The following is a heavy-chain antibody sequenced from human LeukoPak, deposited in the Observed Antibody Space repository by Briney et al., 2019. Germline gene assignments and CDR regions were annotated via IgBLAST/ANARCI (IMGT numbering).Heavy chain of an antibody. CDR1: GFTFSSYG. V-gene: IGHV3-30*03. D-gene: IGHD3-16*01. CDR3: ARDTRGGDQPSFDY. J-gene: IGHJ4*02. CDR2: ISYDGSNK. Sequence: GGSLRLSCAASGFTFSSYGMHWVRQAPGKGLEWVAVISYDGSNKYYADSVKGRFTIPRDNSKNTLYLQMNSLRAEDTAVYYCARDTRGGDQPSFDYWGQGTLVTVSS.